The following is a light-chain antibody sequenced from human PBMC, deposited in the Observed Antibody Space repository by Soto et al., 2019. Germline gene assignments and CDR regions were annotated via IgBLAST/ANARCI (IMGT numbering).Light chain of an antibody. CDR3: QKYNSASWT. J-gene: IGKJ1*01. CDR1: QGISNY. V-gene: IGKV1-27*01. Sequence: DIQMTQSPSSLSASVGDRVTITCRASQGISNYLAWYQQKPGKVPKILIYAASTLQSGVPSRFSGSGSGTDFPLTISSLQPEDVGTYYCQKYNSASWTFGQGTKVDIK. CDR2: AAS.